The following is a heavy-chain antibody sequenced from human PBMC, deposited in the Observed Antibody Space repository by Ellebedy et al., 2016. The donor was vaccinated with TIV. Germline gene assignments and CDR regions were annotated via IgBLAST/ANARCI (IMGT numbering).Heavy chain of an antibody. CDR2: IYSDGST. D-gene: IGHD4-17*01. Sequence: GGSLRLXCAASGFSVSSKYMSWVRQAPGKGLEWVSVIYSDGSTYYADSVKGQFTISRDNSKNTLCLQMNSLRAEDTAVYYCAREGGADDYGDYLGYWGQGTLVTVSS. J-gene: IGHJ4*02. CDR1: GFSVSSKY. CDR3: AREGGADDYGDYLGY. V-gene: IGHV3-53*01.